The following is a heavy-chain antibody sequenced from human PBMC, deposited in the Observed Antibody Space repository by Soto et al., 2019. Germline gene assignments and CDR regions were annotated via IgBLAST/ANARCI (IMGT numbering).Heavy chain of an antibody. V-gene: IGHV3-15*07. CDR2: IKSKNDGGTP. D-gene: IGHD7-27*01. Sequence: EVQLVESGGGLVQPGGSLRLSCAASGFTFTNAWLNWVRQAPGKGLECVGRIKSKNDGGTPDYAAPVKGSFPISRDDSENTVYLQMNSLKTEDTAVYSWAAELPNWGGFAFDYWAKETLVTVSS. CDR3: AAELPNWGGFAFDY. J-gene: IGHJ4*02. CDR1: GFTFTNAW.